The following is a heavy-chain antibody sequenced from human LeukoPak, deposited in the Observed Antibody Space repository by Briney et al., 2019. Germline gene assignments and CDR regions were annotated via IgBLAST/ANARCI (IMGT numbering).Heavy chain of an antibody. J-gene: IGHJ6*03. V-gene: IGHV4-34*01. D-gene: IGHD1-26*01. CDR2: INHSGST. CDR1: GGSFSGYY. Sequence: SETLSLTCAVYGGSFSGYYWSWIRQPPGKGLEWIGEINHSGSTNYNPSLKSRVTISVDTSKNQFSLKLSSVTAADTAVYYCARLAGKYYYYYYMDVWAKGPRSPSP. CDR3: ARLAGKYYYYYYMDV.